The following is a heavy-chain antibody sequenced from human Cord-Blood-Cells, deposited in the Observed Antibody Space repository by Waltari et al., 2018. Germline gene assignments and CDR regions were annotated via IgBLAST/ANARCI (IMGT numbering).Heavy chain of an antibody. Sequence: EVQLVESGGGLVQPGRSLRLSCAASGFTFDDYAMHWVRQAPGKGLEWVSGISWNSGSIGYADSVKGRFTISRDNAKNSLYLQMNSLRAEDMALYYCAKVGSYHHYSDAFDIWGQGTMVTVSS. CDR2: ISWNSGSI. D-gene: IGHD1-26*01. J-gene: IGHJ3*02. CDR3: AKVGSYHHYSDAFDI. CDR1: GFTFDDYA. V-gene: IGHV3-9*03.